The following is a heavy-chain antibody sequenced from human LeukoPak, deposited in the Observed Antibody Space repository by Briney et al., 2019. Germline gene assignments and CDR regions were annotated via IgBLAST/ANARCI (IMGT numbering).Heavy chain of an antibody. J-gene: IGHJ3*02. D-gene: IGHD4-23*01. CDR1: GGSISSSSYY. CDR2: IYHSGST. CDR3: ARRGATTVVTEDAFDI. Sequence: SETLSPTCTVSGGSISSSSYYWGWIRQPPGKGLEWIGSIYHSGSTYYNPSLKSRVTISVDTSKNQFSLKLSSVTAADTAVYYCARRGATTVVTEDAFDIWGQGTMVTVSS. V-gene: IGHV4-39*07.